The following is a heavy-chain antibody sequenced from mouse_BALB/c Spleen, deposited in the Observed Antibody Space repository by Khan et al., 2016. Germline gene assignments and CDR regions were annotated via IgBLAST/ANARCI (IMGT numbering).Heavy chain of an antibody. CDR1: GYSITSDYA. J-gene: IGHJ1*01. D-gene: IGHD1-1*01. Sequence: EVQLQESGPGLVKPSQSLSLTCTVTGYSITSDYAWNWIRQFPGNKLEWMGYISYSGSTSYNPSLKSRISVTRDTSNNQFFLQLNSVTTEDTAPYYCSRRPYGSSYWYFDVWGAGTTVTVSS. V-gene: IGHV3-2*02. CDR3: SRRPYGSSYWYFDV. CDR2: ISYSGST.